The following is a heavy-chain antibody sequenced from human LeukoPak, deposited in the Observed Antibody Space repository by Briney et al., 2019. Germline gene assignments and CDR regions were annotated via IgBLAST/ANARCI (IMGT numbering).Heavy chain of an antibody. CDR3: ARHDAGIAARPFDN. CDR2: IHAIVPT. Sequence: SETLSLTCTVPGGSISTYYGSWIRRPPRKGLEWIAYIHAIVPTNYNPSLKSRITISVDTSKNQFSLKLSSVPAADTAVYYCARHDAGIAARPFDNWGQGTLVTVSS. D-gene: IGHD6-6*01. CDR1: GGSISTYY. J-gene: IGHJ4*02. V-gene: IGHV4-4*09.